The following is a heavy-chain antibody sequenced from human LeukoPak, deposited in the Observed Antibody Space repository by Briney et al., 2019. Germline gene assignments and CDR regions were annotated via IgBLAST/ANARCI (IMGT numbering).Heavy chain of an antibody. J-gene: IGHJ4*02. V-gene: IGHV3-15*01. CDR2: IRRKTDGETT. D-gene: IGHD2-21*01. CDR1: GFTFSNVW. CDR3: VTDLVIKGYFDY. Sequence: GGSLRLSCAASGFTFSNVWMSWVRQVPGKGLEWVGRIRRKTDGETTDHAAPVKGRFTISRDDSKNTLYLQMNSLKTEDTAVYYRVTDLVIKGYFDYWGQGALVTASS.